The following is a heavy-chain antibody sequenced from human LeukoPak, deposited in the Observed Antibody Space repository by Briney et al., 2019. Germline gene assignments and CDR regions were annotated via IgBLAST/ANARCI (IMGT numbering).Heavy chain of an antibody. Sequence: GGSLRLSCAAYGFTFSSYGMHWVRQAPGKGLEWVAFLRHDGTNKNYAASLKGRFIISRDNSKNTVSLEMSSLTSEDTAVYYCARGRPGRCWAHWGQGTQVTVSS. D-gene: IGHD2-8*01. CDR1: GFTFSSYG. CDR3: ARGRPGRCWAH. CDR2: LRHDGTNK. V-gene: IGHV3-30*02. J-gene: IGHJ4*02.